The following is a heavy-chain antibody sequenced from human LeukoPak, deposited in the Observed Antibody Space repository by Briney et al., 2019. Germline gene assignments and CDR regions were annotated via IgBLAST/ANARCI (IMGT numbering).Heavy chain of an antibody. D-gene: IGHD6-13*01. J-gene: IGHJ3*02. CDR2: VFHTGNT. V-gene: IGHV4-30-4*01. CDR3: TRETRIAADLLRSGSFDI. CDR1: GGSITSTDYY. Sequence: PSETLSLTCTVSGGSITSTDYYWTWIRQPPGKGLEWIGYVFHTGNTYCNPSVKSRVTISVDTSKNQFSLKLSSVIDADTAVYYCTRETRIAADLLRSGSFDIWGQGTMVTVSS.